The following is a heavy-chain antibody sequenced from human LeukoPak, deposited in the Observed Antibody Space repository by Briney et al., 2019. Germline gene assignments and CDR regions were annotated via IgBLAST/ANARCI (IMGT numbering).Heavy chain of an antibody. CDR3: AGAPTVLVGYCSSSSCQADY. CDR1: GFTFSSYA. CDR2: ISSNGGST. D-gene: IGHD2-2*01. V-gene: IGHV3-64*01. J-gene: IGHJ4*02. Sequence: GGSLRLSCAASGFTFSSYAMHWVRQAPGKGLEYVSAISSNGGSTYYANSVKGRFTISRDNSKNTLYLQMGSLRAEDMAVYYCAGAPTVLVGYCSSSSCQADYWGQGTLVTVSS.